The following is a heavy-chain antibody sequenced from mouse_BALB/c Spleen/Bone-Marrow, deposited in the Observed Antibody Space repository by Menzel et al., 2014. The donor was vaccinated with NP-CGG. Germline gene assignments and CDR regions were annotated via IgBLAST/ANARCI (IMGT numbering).Heavy chain of an antibody. V-gene: IGHV5-9-4*01. J-gene: IGHJ2*01. CDR1: GFTFSYYG. Sequence: EVKLQESGGGLVKPGGSLKLSCAASGFTFSYYGMSWVRQSPEKRLEWVAEISSGGSYTYYPDTVTGRFTISRDNAKNTLCLEMSSLRSEDTAMYYCARDSSGYFDYWGQGTTLTVSS. D-gene: IGHD3-1*01. CDR3: ARDSSGYFDY. CDR2: ISSGGSYT.